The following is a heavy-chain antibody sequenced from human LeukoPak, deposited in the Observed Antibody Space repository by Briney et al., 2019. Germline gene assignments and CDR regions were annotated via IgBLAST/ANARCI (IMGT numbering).Heavy chain of an antibody. CDR2: INPNSGGT. CDR1: GYTFTCYY. D-gene: IGHD6-6*01. V-gene: IGHV1-2*02. CDR3: ARVGYSSSSLSYWFDP. J-gene: IGHJ5*02. Sequence: GASVKVSCKASGYTFTCYYMHWVRQAPGQGLEWMGWINPNSGGTNYAQKFQGRVTMTRDTSISTAYMELSRLRSDDTAVYYCARVGYSSSSLSYWFDPWGQGTLVTVSS.